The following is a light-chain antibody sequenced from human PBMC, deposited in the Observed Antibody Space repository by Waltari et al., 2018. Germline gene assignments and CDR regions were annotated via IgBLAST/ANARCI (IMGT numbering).Light chain of an antibody. Sequence: IQMTQSPSTLSSSVGDRVTITCRASQSISSWLAWYQQKPGKAPNLLIYKASTLQSGVPSRFSGSGPGTEFTLTISSLQPDDFATYYCQQYNSYSWTFGQGTKVEIK. CDR3: QQYNSYSWT. J-gene: IGKJ1*01. CDR2: KAS. CDR1: QSISSW. V-gene: IGKV1-5*03.